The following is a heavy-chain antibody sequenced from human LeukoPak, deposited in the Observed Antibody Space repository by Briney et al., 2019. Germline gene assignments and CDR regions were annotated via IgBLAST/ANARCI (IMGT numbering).Heavy chain of an antibody. CDR3: ARANFIKYSSGWTFDY. D-gene: IGHD6-19*01. CDR2: IYYSGST. V-gene: IGHV4-31*03. J-gene: IGHJ4*02. Sequence: PSQTLSLTCTVSGGSISSGGYYWSWIRQHPGKGLEWIGYIYYSGSTYYNPSLKSRVTISVDTSKNQFSLKLSSVTAADTAVYYCARANFIKYSSGWTFDYWGRGTLVTVSS. CDR1: GGSISSGGYY.